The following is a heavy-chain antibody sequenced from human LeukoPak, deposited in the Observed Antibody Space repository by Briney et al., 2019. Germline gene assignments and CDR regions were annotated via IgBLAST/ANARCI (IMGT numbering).Heavy chain of an antibody. D-gene: IGHD5-18*01. Sequence: ASVKVSCKASGYTFTGYYMHWVRQAPGQGLEWMGWINPNSGGTNYAQKFQGRVTMTRDTSISTAYMELSRLRSDDTAVYYCARDYRGYSYGSGFGDYWGQGTLVTVSS. J-gene: IGHJ4*02. V-gene: IGHV1-2*02. CDR1: GYTFTGYY. CDR3: ARDYRGYSYGSGFGDY. CDR2: INPNSGGT.